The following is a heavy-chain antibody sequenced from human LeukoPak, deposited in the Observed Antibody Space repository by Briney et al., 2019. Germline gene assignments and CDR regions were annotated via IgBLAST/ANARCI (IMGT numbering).Heavy chain of an antibody. CDR3: ARVLFPDDYSNYGVDY. V-gene: IGHV7-4-1*02. CDR2: INTNTGNP. D-gene: IGHD4-11*01. CDR1: GYTFTSYA. J-gene: IGHJ4*02. Sequence: ASVKVSCKASGYTFTSYAMNWVRQAPGQGLEWMGWINTNTGNPTYAQGFTGRFVFSLDTSVSTAYLQISSLEAEDTAVYYCARVLFPDDYSNYGVDYWGQGTLVTVSS.